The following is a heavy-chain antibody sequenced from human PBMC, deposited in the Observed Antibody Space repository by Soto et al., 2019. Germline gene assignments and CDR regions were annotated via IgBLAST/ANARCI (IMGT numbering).Heavy chain of an antibody. CDR1: GDTFNSYV. J-gene: IGHJ4*02. D-gene: IGHD5-18*01. CDR3: TRSYGYTFGGSLDN. Sequence: QVQLVQSGPEVKKPGSSVKVSCKASGDTFNSYVITWVRQAPGQGLEWLGGIITAFGTTRYAQNFQYRLTIPADEAATTDHMELSSLTSDDTAMYYCTRSYGYTFGGSLDNWGQGTLVTVSS. V-gene: IGHV1-69*01. CDR2: IITAFGTT.